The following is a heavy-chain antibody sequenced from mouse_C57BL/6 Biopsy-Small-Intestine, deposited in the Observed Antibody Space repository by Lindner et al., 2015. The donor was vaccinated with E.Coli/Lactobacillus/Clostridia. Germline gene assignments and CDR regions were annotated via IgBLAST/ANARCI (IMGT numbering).Heavy chain of an antibody. CDR2: IYPRSGNT. CDR1: GYIFTSYG. Sequence: VQLQESGAELARPGASVKLSCKASGYIFTSYGISWVKQRTGQGLEWIGEIYPRSGNTYYNEKFRDNAILTADKSSSTAYMELRSLTSEDSAVYFCANYYGSSFSFYFDYWGQGTTLTVSS. CDR3: ANYYGSSFSFYFDY. D-gene: IGHD1-1*01. J-gene: IGHJ2*01. V-gene: IGHV1-81*01.